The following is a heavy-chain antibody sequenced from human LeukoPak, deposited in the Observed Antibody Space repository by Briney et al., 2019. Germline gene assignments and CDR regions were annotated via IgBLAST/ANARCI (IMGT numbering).Heavy chain of an antibody. CDR3: ARGTQQLVRHYYYYMGV. V-gene: IGHV3-23*01. D-gene: IGHD6-6*01. CDR2: ITGNGGTT. J-gene: IGHJ6*03. CDR1: GFSFSNYG. Sequence: GGSLRLSCAASGFSFSNYGMNWVRQAPGKGLEWVSGITGNGGTTYYADSVKGRFTISRDNSRNTVYLQMNSLRAEDTAVYYCARGTQQLVRHYYYYMGVWGKGTTVTVSS.